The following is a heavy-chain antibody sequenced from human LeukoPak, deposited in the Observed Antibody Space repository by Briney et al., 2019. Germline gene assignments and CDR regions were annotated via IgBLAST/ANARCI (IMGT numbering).Heavy chain of an antibody. V-gene: IGHV1-18*01. J-gene: IGHJ4*02. D-gene: IGHD4-17*01. CDR3: ARETYGDYTGY. CDR1: GYTFTSYG. Sequence: GAPVKVSCKASGYTFTSYGISWVRQAPGQGLERMGWISAYNGNTNYAQKLQGRVTMTTDTSTSTAYMELRSLRSDDTAVYYCARETYGDYTGYWGQGTLVTVSS. CDR2: ISAYNGNT.